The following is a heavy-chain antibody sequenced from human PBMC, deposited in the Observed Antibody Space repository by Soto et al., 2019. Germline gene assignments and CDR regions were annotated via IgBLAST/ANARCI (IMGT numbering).Heavy chain of an antibody. J-gene: IGHJ4*02. Sequence: EVQLVESGGGLVQPGGSLRLSCAASGFTLSEHYMDWVRQAPGRGLEWVGRTRNKANGYSTEYAAAVKGRFIVSSDDSLNSLYLQMNTLKPEDTAVYYCVRTSHYGSGSWNFDFWGPGTLVTGSS. CDR3: VRTSHYGSGSWNFDF. CDR2: TRNKANGYST. D-gene: IGHD3-10*01. V-gene: IGHV3-72*01. CDR1: GFTLSEHY.